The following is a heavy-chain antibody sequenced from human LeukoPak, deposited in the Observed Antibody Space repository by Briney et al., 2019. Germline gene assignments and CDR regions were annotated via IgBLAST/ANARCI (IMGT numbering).Heavy chain of an antibody. CDR2: IYHSGST. J-gene: IGHJ3*02. V-gene: IGHV4-4*02. Sequence: SGTLSLTCAVSGGSGGSISSSNYWSWVRQPPGKGLEWIGEIYHSGSTNYNPSLKSRVTISVDTSKNQFSLRLSSVTAADTAVYYCARLERRQEAFDIWGQGTMVTVSS. CDR1: GGSGGSISSSNY. D-gene: IGHD1-1*01. CDR3: ARLERRQEAFDI.